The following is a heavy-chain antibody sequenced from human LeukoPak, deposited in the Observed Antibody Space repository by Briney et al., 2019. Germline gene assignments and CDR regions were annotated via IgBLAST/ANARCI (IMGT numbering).Heavy chain of an antibody. V-gene: IGHV1-18*04. Sequence: ASVKVSCRASGYTYTNHGITWVRQAPGQGLEWMGWISAYNRDTRYAQNFQGRVTLITESSTNTAYMELRSLRSDDTAIYYCARDPSNTSGWSPYFDYWGQGTLVIVSA. CDR2: ISAYNRDT. J-gene: IGHJ4*02. CDR1: GYTYTNHG. D-gene: IGHD6-13*01. CDR3: ARDPSNTSGWSPYFDY.